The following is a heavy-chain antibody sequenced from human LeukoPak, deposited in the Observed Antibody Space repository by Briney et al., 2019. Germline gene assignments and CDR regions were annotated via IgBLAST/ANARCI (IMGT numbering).Heavy chain of an antibody. CDR1: GGSISSSSYY. Sequence: SETLSLTCTVSGGSISSSSYYWGWIRQPPGKGLEWIGSIYYSGSTYYNPSLKSRVTISVDTSKNQFSLKLSSVTAADTAVYYCARLPYYYDSSGYYYEGFDYWGQRTLVTLSS. J-gene: IGHJ4*02. D-gene: IGHD3-22*01. V-gene: IGHV4-39*01. CDR2: IYYSGST. CDR3: ARLPYYYDSSGYYYEGFDY.